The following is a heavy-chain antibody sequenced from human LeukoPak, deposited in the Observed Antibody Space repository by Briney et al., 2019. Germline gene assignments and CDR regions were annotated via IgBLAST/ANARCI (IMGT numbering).Heavy chain of an antibody. V-gene: IGHV4-30-4*01. Sequence: PLQTLSLTCTVSGGSISSGDYYWSWIRQPPGKGLEWIGYIYYSGNTYYNPSLKSRVTISVDTSKNQFSLKLSSVTAADTAVYYCARSGSYYARGLDAFDIWGQGTMVTVSS. CDR3: ARSGSYYARGLDAFDI. J-gene: IGHJ3*02. CDR2: IYYSGNT. CDR1: GGSISSGDYY. D-gene: IGHD1-26*01.